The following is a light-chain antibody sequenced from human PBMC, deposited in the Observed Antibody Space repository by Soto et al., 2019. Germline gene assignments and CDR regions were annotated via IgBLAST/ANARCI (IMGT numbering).Light chain of an antibody. Sequence: EIVLTQSPGTLSLSPGEKDTPSCRASHSVSSSYLAWYQQKPGQAPRLLIYGASSRATGIPDRFSGSGSGTDFTLTISRLEPEDFAVYYCQQYGSSPSITFGQGTRLEIK. J-gene: IGKJ5*01. CDR3: QQYGSSPSIT. CDR2: GAS. V-gene: IGKV3-20*01. CDR1: HSVSSSY.